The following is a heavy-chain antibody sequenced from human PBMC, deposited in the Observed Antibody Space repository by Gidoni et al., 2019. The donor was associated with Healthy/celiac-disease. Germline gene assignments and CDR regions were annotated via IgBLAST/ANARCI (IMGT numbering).Heavy chain of an antibody. CDR3: ARRIAAAGTGYY. V-gene: IGHV4-4*02. CDR2: IYHSGST. D-gene: IGHD6-13*01. J-gene: IGHJ4*02. CDR1: VGPISSSTW. Sequence: QVQLQESGPGLVKPSGTLSLTCAVSVGPISSSTWWSWVRQPPGKGLEWIGEIYHSGSTHYNPSIKSRVTISVDKSKNQFSLKLSSVTAADTSVYYCARRIAAAGTGYYWGQGTLVTVSS.